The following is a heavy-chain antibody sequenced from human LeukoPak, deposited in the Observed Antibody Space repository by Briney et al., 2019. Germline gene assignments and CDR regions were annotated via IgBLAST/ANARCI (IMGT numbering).Heavy chain of an antibody. D-gene: IGHD2-15*01. CDR3: XRQQRIRHCSEGVCTEGYYFDY. CDR1: GFAFNMFA. CDR2: XXXXXXTX. J-gene: IGHJ4*02. Sequence: GGSLRLSCAGTGFAFNMFAXXXXXXAXXXXXXXXXGXXXXXXTXNXADSVKGRFTISRDKSQNSVFLQLNSLRPEDTAVYYXXRQQRIRHCSEGVCTEGYYFDYWGQGTLVTVSS. V-gene: IGHV3-23*01.